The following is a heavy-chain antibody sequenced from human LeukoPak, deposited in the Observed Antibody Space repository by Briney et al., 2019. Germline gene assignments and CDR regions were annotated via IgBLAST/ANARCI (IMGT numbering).Heavy chain of an antibody. CDR1: GFTFSSYG. CDR3: AKADSTLGMDV. CDR2: ISYDGSNI. D-gene: IGHD3-22*01. Sequence: PGGSLRLSCAASGFTFSSYGMHWVRQAPGKGLEWVAVISYDGSNIYYADSVKGRFTISRDNSKNTLYLQMNSLRAEDTAVYYCAKADSTLGMDVWGQGTTVTVSS. J-gene: IGHJ6*02. V-gene: IGHV3-30*18.